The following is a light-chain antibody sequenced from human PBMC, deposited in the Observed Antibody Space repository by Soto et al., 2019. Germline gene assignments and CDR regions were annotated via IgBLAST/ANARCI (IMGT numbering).Light chain of an antibody. V-gene: IGKV3-11*01. J-gene: IGKJ5*01. Sequence: LKNSPAILSLYRREWPTLASTASQSVDTYIAWYQQRPGQPPRLLIYDASNRATGIPARFSGSGSGTDFTLTISSLEPEDFAVYYCQQRSNWPRTFGQRTRLEIK. CDR3: QQRSNWPRT. CDR1: QSVDTY. CDR2: DAS.